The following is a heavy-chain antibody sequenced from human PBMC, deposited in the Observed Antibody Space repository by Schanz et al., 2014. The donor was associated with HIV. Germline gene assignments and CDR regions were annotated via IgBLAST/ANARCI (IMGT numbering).Heavy chain of an antibody. CDR2: MNPNSGVT. D-gene: IGHD1-20*01. CDR3: ARNEYNLLPFDH. V-gene: IGHV1-2*02. CDR1: GYTFSGYY. Sequence: QVHLVQSGAEVKKPGASVKVSCKASGYTFSGYYIHWVRQAPGQGLEWMGWMNPNSGVTEDAQKFQGRVTMTRVTSISTASMELNRLTSDDTAVYFCARNEYNLLPFDHWGQGTQVTVSS. J-gene: IGHJ4*02.